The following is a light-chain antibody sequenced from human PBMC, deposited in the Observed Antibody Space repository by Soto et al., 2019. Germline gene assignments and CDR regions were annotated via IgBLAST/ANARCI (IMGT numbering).Light chain of an antibody. CDR2: GNS. Sequence: SVLTQPPSVSGAPGQRVTISCTGSSSNIGAGYDVHWYQQLPGTAPQLLIYGNSKRPSGVPVRFSGSKSGSSASLSITASQAEDEAHYYSQSYDSSLSVVFGRGTQLTVL. CDR3: QSYDSSLSVV. J-gene: IGLJ2*01. CDR1: SSNIGAGYD. V-gene: IGLV1-40*01.